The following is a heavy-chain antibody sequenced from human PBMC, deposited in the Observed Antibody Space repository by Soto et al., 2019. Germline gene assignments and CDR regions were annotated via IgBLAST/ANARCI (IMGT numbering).Heavy chain of an antibody. CDR1: GFTFSSYS. J-gene: IGHJ4*02. D-gene: IGHD6-13*01. CDR2: ITSSGTTV. Sequence: EVHLVESGGGLVQPGGSLRLSCAASGFTFSSYSLNWVRQAPGKGLEWVSYITSSGTTVYYADSVRGRFTISRDNAKNSLYLQMNSLRDDYTAVYYCARGSSNWAYYFDLWGQGTLVTVSS. V-gene: IGHV3-48*02. CDR3: ARGSSNWAYYFDL.